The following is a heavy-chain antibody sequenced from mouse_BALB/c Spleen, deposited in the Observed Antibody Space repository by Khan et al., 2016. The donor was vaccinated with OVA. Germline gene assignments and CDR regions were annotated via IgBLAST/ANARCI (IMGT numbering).Heavy chain of an antibody. D-gene: IGHD1-2*01. CDR2: INTNTGEP. Sequence: QIQLVQSGPELKKPGETVKISCKASGYSFTNYGMNWVKQAPGKGLKWMGWINTNTGEPSYAEEFKGRFAFSVETSAGTAYLQINNLKNEDTASFVCARRFRTAYPLYYYAMDYWGQGTSVTVSS. V-gene: IGHV9-3*02. CDR1: GYSFTNYG. CDR3: ARRFRTAYPLYYYAMDY. J-gene: IGHJ4*01.